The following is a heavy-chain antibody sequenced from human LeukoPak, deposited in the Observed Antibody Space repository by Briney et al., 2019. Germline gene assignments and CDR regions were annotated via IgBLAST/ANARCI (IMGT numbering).Heavy chain of an antibody. CDR1: GFTFSSYG. J-gene: IGHJ4*02. D-gene: IGHD3-22*01. Sequence: QPGGSLRLSCAASGFTFSSYGMHWVRQAPGKGLEGVAFIRYDGSNKYYADSVKGRFTISRDDSKNTLYLQMDSLRAEDTAVYYCAKSVKGIVLTFDYWGQGTLVTVSS. V-gene: IGHV3-30*02. CDR3: AKSVKGIVLTFDY. CDR2: IRYDGSNK.